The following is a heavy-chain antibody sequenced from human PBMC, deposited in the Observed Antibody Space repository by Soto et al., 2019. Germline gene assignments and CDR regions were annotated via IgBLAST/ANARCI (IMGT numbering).Heavy chain of an antibody. V-gene: IGHV1-18*01. CDR2: ISAYNGNT. D-gene: IGHD6-13*01. CDR1: GYTFTSYG. CDR3: ARDRRSIAAAGTPLDP. J-gene: IGHJ5*02. Sequence: ASVKVSCKASGYTFTSYGISWVRQAPGQGLEWMGWISAYNGNTNYAQRLQGRVTMTTDTSTSTAYMELRSLRSDDTAVYYCARDRRSIAAAGTPLDPWGQGTLVTVSS.